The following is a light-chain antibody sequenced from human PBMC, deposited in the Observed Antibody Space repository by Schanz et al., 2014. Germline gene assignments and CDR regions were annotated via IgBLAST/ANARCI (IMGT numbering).Light chain of an antibody. CDR1: SSDVGGYNY. CDR3: SAYIGRNSLV. V-gene: IGLV2-14*01. Sequence: QSALTQPASVSGSPGQSITISCTGTSSDVGGYNYVSWYLQHPGKAPKLMIYDVSNRPSGVSNRFSGSKSGNTASLTISGLQAEDEADYYCSAYIGRNSLVFGGGTKLTVL. J-gene: IGLJ2*01. CDR2: DVS.